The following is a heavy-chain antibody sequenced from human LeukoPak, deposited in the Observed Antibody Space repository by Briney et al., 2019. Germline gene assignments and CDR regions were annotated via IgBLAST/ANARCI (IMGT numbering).Heavy chain of an antibody. D-gene: IGHD7-27*01. Sequence: PSQTLSLTCTVSGGSISRGSYYWSWIRQPAGKGLEWIGRIYTSGSTNYNPSLKSRVTISVDTSKNQFSLKLSSVTAADTAVYYCARAGRLWVAFDIWGQGTMVTVSS. CDR2: IYTSGST. J-gene: IGHJ3*02. CDR1: GGSISRGSYY. CDR3: ARAGRLWVAFDI. V-gene: IGHV4-61*02.